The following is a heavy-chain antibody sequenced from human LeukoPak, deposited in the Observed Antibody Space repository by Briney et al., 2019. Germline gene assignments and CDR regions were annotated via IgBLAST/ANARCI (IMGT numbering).Heavy chain of an antibody. J-gene: IGHJ4*02. CDR3: ARDSDTRGYSTRPYFSY. D-gene: IGHD3-22*01. Sequence: ASVKVSCKVSGYTFTGYYMHWVRQAPGQGLEWMGWINPNSGGTNYAQKFQGRVTMTRDTSISTAYMELSRLRSDDTAVYYCARDSDTRGYSTRPYFSYWGQGTLVTVSS. CDR1: GYTFTGYY. CDR2: INPNSGGT. V-gene: IGHV1-2*02.